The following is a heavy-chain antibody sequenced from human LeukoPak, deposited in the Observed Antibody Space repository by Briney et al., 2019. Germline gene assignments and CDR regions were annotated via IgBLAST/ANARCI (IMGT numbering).Heavy chain of an antibody. CDR1: GYTFTSYD. CDR2: MNPNSGNT. Sequence: ASVKVSCKASGYTFTSYDINWVRQATGQGLEWMGWMNPNSGNTGYAQKFQGRVTMTRNTSISTPYMELSSLRSEDTAVYYCARRLFLRGWYAQGYWGQGTLVTVSS. D-gene: IGHD6-19*01. CDR3: ARRLFLRGWYAQGY. V-gene: IGHV1-8*01. J-gene: IGHJ4*02.